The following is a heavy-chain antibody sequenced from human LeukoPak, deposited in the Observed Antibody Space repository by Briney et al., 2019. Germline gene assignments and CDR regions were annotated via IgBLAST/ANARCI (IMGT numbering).Heavy chain of an antibody. D-gene: IGHD5-18*01. V-gene: IGHV1-69*13. CDR3: ARDSQPSNYYYGMDV. CDR1: GGTFSSYA. CDR2: IIPIFGTA. J-gene: IGHJ6*02. Sequence: ASVKVSCKTSGGTFSSYAISWVRQAPGQGLEWMGGIIPIFGTANYAQKFQGRVTITADESTSTAYMELSSLRSEDTAVYYCARDSQPSNYYYGMDVWGQGTTVTVSS.